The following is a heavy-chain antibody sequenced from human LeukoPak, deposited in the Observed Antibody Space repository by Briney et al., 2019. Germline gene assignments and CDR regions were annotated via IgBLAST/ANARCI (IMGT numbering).Heavy chain of an antibody. CDR1: GFTFSSYA. CDR3: AKPGRGTSSWIDY. D-gene: IGHD6-13*01. CDR2: ISYDGSNK. J-gene: IGHJ4*02. V-gene: IGHV3-30-3*02. Sequence: PGGSLRLSCAASGFTFSSYAMHWVRQAPGKGLEWVAVISYDGSNKYYADSVKGRFTISRDYSKNTLYLQMSSLSPEDTAVYYCAKPGRGTSSWIDYWGQGTLVTVSS.